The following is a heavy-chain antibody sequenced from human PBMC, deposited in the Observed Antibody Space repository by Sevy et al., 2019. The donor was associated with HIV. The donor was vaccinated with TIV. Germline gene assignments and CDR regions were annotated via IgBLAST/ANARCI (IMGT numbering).Heavy chain of an antibody. CDR3: ARGADYYDSSGYYPYDAFDI. Sequence: SETLSLTCAVYGGSFSGYYWSWIRQPPGKGLEWIGEINHSGSTNYNPSLKSGVTISVDTSKNQFSLKLSSVTDADTAVYYCARGADYYDSSGYYPYDAFDIWGQGTMVTVSS. D-gene: IGHD3-22*01. CDR2: INHSGST. CDR1: GGSFSGYY. V-gene: IGHV4-34*01. J-gene: IGHJ3*02.